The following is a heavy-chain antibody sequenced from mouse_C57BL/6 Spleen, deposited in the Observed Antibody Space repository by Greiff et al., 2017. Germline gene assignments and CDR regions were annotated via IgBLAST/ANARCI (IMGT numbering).Heavy chain of an antibody. V-gene: IGHV14-1*01. CDR1: GFNIKDYY. CDR3: TTAGRTYYGSSYEGFAY. Sequence: EVQLQQSGAELVRPGASVKLSCTASGFNIKDYYMHWVKQRPEQGLEWIVRIDPEDGDTEYAPKFQGKATMTADTSSNTAYLQLSSLTSEDTAVYYCTTAGRTYYGSSYEGFAYWGQGTLVTVSA. CDR2: IDPEDGDT. J-gene: IGHJ3*01. D-gene: IGHD1-1*01.